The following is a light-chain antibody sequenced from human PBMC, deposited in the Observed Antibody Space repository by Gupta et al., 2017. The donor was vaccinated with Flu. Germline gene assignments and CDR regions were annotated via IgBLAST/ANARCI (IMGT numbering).Light chain of an antibody. V-gene: IGKV3-20*01. Sequence: GTLSLSPGERVTLSCRASESVNRNNLAWYQQKPGQAPRLLMYGTSNRAPGIPDRFSGGGSGTDFTLTINRLEPEDSALFYCHHDGTSPYTFGQGTKLEIK. J-gene: IGKJ2*01. CDR3: HHDGTSPYT. CDR1: ESVNRNN. CDR2: GTS.